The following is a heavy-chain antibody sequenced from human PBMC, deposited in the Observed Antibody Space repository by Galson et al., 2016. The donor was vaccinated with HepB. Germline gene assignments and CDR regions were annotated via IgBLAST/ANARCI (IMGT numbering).Heavy chain of an antibody. CDR3: APNTVTSVTSPHKF. CDR2: IYWDDDK. Sequence: PALVKPTQTLTLTCTFSGFSLSTSGVGVGWIRQPPGKALEWLAIIYWDDDKRYSPPLENRLTITKETPKNQVVLTVTDMDPVDTATYYCAPNTVTSVTSPHKFWGQGALVTVSS. D-gene: IGHD4-17*01. CDR1: GFSLSTSGVG. J-gene: IGHJ1*01. V-gene: IGHV2-5*02.